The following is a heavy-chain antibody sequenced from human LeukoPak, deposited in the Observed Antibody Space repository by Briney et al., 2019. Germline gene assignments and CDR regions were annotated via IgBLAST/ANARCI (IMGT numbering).Heavy chain of an antibody. V-gene: IGHV1-69*04. D-gene: IGHD3-3*01. CDR2: IIPILGIA. CDR3: ARPADVLEWLFPGY. Sequence: GSSVKVSCKASGGTFSSYAISWVRQAPGQGLEWMGRIIPILGIANYAQKFQGRVTITADKSTSTAYMELSSLRSEDTAVYYCARPADVLEWLFPGYWGQGTLVTVSS. J-gene: IGHJ4*02. CDR1: GGTFSSYA.